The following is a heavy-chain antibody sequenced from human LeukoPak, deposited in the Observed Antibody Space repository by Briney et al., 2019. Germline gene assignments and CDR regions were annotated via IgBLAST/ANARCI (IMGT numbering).Heavy chain of an antibody. CDR2: IHYSGSA. D-gene: IGHD5-12*01. V-gene: IGHV4-39*07. CDR1: GGSISSSNYY. J-gene: IGHJ4*02. CDR3: ASIAPWIPARVDY. Sequence: PPETLSLTCTVSGGSISSSNYYWGWIRQPRGKGLEWIGTIHYSGSAYYNPSLKSRVTISVDTSKNHFSLKLSSVTAADTAVYYCASIAPWIPARVDYWGQGTLVTVSS.